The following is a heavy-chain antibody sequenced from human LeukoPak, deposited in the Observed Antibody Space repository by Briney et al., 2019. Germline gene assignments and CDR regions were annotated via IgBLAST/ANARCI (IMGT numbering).Heavy chain of an antibody. V-gene: IGHV2-5*01. Sequence: SGPTLVNPTQTLTLTCTFSGFSLSTSGVGVGWIRQPPGKALEWLALIYWNDDKRYSPSLKSRLTITKDTSKNQVVLTMTNMDPVDTATYYCASITIFGVVNRSFDYWGQGTLVTVSS. D-gene: IGHD3-3*01. CDR2: IYWNDDK. CDR1: GFSLSTSGVG. CDR3: ASITIFGVVNRSFDY. J-gene: IGHJ4*02.